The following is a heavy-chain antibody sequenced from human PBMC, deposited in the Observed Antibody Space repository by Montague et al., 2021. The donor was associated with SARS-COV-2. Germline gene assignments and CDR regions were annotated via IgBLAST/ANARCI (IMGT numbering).Heavy chain of an antibody. Sequence: SLRLSCAASGFTFNSYAMSWFRQAPGKGLEWVSIIYSGGSSTYYADSVKGRFTISRDNSKNTLYLQMNSMIAEDTAVYYCAKTRRYYNRNFDYWGQGTLVTVSS. CDR1: GFTFNSYA. CDR2: IYSGGSST. CDR3: AKTRRYYNRNFDY. V-gene: IGHV3-23*03. J-gene: IGHJ4*02. D-gene: IGHD3-22*01.